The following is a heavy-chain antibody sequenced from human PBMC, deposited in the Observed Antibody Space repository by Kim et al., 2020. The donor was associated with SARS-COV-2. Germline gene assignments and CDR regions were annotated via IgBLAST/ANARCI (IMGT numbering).Heavy chain of an antibody. Sequence: AQKFQGRVTITADESTSTAYMELSSLRSEDTAVYYCARHLYWGSSYYFDYWGQGTLVTVSS. V-gene: IGHV1-69*01. CDR3: ARHLYWGSSYYFDY. D-gene: IGHD2-8*02. J-gene: IGHJ4*02.